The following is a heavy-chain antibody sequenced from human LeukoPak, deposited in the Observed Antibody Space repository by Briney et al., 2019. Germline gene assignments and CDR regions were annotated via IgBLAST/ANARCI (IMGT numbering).Heavy chain of an antibody. J-gene: IGHJ4*02. CDR1: GFTFSSYS. V-gene: IGHV3-21*01. Sequence: GGSLRLSCAASGFTFSSYSMNWVRQAPGKGLEWVSSISSSSRYIYYADSVKGRFTISRDNAKNSLYLQMNSLRAEDTAVYYCAKDLGGSGWYLPGDYWGQGTLVTVSS. D-gene: IGHD6-19*01. CDR2: ISSSSRYI. CDR3: AKDLGGSGWYLPGDY.